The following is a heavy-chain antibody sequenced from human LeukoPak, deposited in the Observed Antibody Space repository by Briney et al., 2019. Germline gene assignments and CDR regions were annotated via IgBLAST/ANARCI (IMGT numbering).Heavy chain of an antibody. J-gene: IGHJ1*01. Sequence: PSETLSLTCTISGDSISSSSYYWGWIRQPPGKGLEWIGDIYYRGSTYYNPSLKSRVSISIDTSNNQFSLTLNSVTAADTALYFCARRRYYDSTGYLDWGQGILVTVSS. CDR3: ARRRYYDSTGYLD. D-gene: IGHD3-22*01. CDR1: GDSISSSSYY. CDR2: IYYRGST. V-gene: IGHV4-39*01.